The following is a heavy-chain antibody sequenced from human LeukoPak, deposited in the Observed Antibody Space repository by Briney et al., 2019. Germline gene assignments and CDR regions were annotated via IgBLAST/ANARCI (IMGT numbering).Heavy chain of an antibody. CDR1: GGSISSYY. CDR2: IYHSGST. V-gene: IGHV4-59*08. Sequence: SETLSLTCTVSGGSISSYYWSWIRQPPGKGLEWIGYIYHSGSTNYNPSLKSRVTISVDTSKNQFSLKLSSVTAADTAVYYCARGLKYYYDSSGYCFDYWGQGTLVTVSS. J-gene: IGHJ4*02. CDR3: ARGLKYYYDSSGYCFDY. D-gene: IGHD3-22*01.